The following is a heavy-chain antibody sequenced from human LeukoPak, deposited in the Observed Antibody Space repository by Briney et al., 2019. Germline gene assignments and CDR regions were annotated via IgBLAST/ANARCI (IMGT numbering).Heavy chain of an antibody. Sequence: PGGSLRLSCAASGFTFSSYAMSWVRQAPGKGLEWVSAISGSGGSTYYADSVKGRFTISRDNAKNSVFLQTNSLRVEDTAVYFCARAAGDGYDHWGQGTLVTVSS. J-gene: IGHJ5*02. CDR1: GFTFSSYA. CDR2: ISGSGGST. V-gene: IGHV3-23*01. D-gene: IGHD5-24*01. CDR3: ARAAGDGYDH.